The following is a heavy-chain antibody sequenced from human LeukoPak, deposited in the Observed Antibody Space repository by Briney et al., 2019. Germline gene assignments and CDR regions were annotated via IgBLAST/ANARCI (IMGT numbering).Heavy chain of an antibody. J-gene: IGHJ4*02. Sequence: SETLSLTCTVSGGSISSYYWSWIRQPAGKGLEWIGRIYTSGSTNYNPSLKSRVSMSVDTSKNQFSLKLSSVTAADTAVYYCARGGRVAGNFDYWGQGTLVTVSS. CDR3: ARGGRVAGNFDY. V-gene: IGHV4-4*07. D-gene: IGHD6-19*01. CDR2: IYTSGST. CDR1: GGSISSYY.